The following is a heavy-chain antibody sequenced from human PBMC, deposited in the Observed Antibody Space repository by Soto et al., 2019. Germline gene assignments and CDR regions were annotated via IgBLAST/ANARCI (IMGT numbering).Heavy chain of an antibody. CDR1: GFTFPSSA. V-gene: IGHV1-58*01. CDR2: IVVGSGNT. Sequence: VASVKVCCKASGFTFPSSAVQWVRQARGQRLEWIGWIVVGSGNTNSAQKFQERVTFTRDMSTSTVYMELTSLKLEDTAVYYCATDDMTTFIWGQGTLVTVSS. D-gene: IGHD1-1*01. CDR3: ATDDMTTFI. J-gene: IGHJ4*02.